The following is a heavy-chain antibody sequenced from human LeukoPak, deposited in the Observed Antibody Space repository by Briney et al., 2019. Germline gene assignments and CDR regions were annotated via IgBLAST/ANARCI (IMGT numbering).Heavy chain of an antibody. V-gene: IGHV3-23*01. CDR3: AKKGPAAIFYEFGELTEPNPHAPIDY. CDR1: GFTFSSYA. D-gene: IGHD3-10*01. J-gene: IGHJ4*02. Sequence: GGSLRLSCAASGFTFSSYAMSWVRQAPGKGLEWVSAISGSGGSTYYADSVKGRFTISRDNSKNTLYLQMNSLGAEDTAVYYCAKKGPAAIFYEFGELTEPNPHAPIDYWGQGTLVTVSS. CDR2: ISGSGGST.